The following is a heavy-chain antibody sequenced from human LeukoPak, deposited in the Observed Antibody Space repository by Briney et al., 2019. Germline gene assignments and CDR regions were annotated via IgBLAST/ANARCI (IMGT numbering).Heavy chain of an antibody. CDR3: ARHRRYYGSGSYYSDFDS. J-gene: IGHJ4*02. CDR1: GGSISSSSYY. CDR2: SFYSGST. Sequence: SETLSLTCTVSGGSISSSSYYWGWIRQPPGKGLEWIGSSFYSGSTYYNPSLRSPVTISADMSKNYFSLRLSSVTAADTATYYCARHRRYYGSGSYYSDFDSWGQGILVTVSS. D-gene: IGHD3-10*01. V-gene: IGHV4-39*01.